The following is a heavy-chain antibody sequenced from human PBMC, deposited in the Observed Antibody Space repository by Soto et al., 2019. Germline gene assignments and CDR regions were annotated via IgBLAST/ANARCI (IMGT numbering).Heavy chain of an antibody. J-gene: IGHJ4*02. CDR1: GFTFSYAW. D-gene: IGHD1-7*01. CDR3: TTLLGRDWHYVNYFDF. Sequence: EVQLVESGGGLVKTGGSLRLSCAASGFTFSYAWMNWVRQAPGKGLEWYGRIKTKSEGGAEDYAAPVKGRFTIARDDSKNTVYLQMNSQKTEDTAVYYCTTLLGRDWHYVNYFDFWGQGVMVTVSS. V-gene: IGHV3-15*07. CDR2: IKTKSEGGAE.